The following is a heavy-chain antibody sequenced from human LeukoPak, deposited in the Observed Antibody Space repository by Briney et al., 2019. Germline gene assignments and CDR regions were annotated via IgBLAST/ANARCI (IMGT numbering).Heavy chain of an antibody. CDR2: ISSRGRTI. J-gene: IGHJ4*02. Sequence: QPGGSLRLSCAASGFTFSSYEMNWVRQAPGKGLEWVSYISSRGRTIYYADSVKGRSTISRDNAKNSLYLQMNSLRAEDTAVYYCAREDTVTGVYYFDSWGQGTLVTVSS. CDR1: GFTFSSYE. D-gene: IGHD4-11*01. CDR3: AREDTVTGVYYFDS. V-gene: IGHV3-48*03.